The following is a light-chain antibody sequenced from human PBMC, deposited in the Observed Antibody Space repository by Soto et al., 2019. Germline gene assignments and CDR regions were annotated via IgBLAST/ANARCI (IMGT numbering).Light chain of an antibody. V-gene: IGKV3-15*01. CDR1: QSISSD. CDR3: QHYNTWPLT. J-gene: IGKJ4*01. Sequence: EIVMTQSPATLSVSPGERATLSCRASQSISSDLAWYQQKPGLAPRLLIYGASTRATGIPARFGGSGSGTEFTLTISSLQSEDFAVYYCQHYNTWPLTFGGGTKVDIK. CDR2: GAS.